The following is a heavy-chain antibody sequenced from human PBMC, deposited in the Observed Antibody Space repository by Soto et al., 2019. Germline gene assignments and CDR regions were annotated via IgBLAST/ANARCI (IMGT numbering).Heavy chain of an antibody. CDR3: SRGTSIPASGDY. CDR2: VSAYNGER. V-gene: IGHV1-18*01. CDR1: GYTFTNYG. D-gene: IGHD6-6*01. J-gene: IGHJ4*01. Sequence: QVQLVQSGAEVKKPGASVKVSCKASGYTFTNYGINWVRQAPGQGLEWLGWVSAYNGERRYAQRVQARVIMTTGTSTSIAYMGLRSLRSVDTSVYYCSRGTSIPASGDYWGQGTLVTVSS.